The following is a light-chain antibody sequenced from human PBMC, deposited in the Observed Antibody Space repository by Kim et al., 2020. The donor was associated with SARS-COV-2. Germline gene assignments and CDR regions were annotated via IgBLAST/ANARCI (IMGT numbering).Light chain of an antibody. CDR3: QQYGISLT. V-gene: IGKV3-20*01. CDR2: GVS. CDR1: QSVSSSY. J-gene: IGKJ1*01. Sequence: EIVLTQSPGTLSLSPGERATLSCRASQSVSSSYLAWYQQKPGQAPRLLIYGVSSRATGIPDRFSGSESGTDFTLTISRLEPEDFAVYYCQQYGISLTFGQGTKVDIK.